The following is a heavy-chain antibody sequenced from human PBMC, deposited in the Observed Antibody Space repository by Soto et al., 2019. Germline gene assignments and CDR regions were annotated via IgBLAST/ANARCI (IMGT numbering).Heavy chain of an antibody. D-gene: IGHD3-9*01. J-gene: IGHJ4*02. Sequence: QVQLVQSGAEVKKPGASVKVSCKASGYTFTSYGISWVRQAPGQGLEWMGWISAYNGNTNYAQKRQGRVTMTTDTSTSTAYMELRSLRSDDTAVYYCARDPTRLFVSDILTGYYSSLDYWGQGTLVTVSS. V-gene: IGHV1-18*01. CDR3: ARDPTRLFVSDILTGYYSSLDY. CDR2: ISAYNGNT. CDR1: GYTFTSYG.